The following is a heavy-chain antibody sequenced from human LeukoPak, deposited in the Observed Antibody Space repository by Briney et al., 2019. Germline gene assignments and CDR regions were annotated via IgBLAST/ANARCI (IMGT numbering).Heavy chain of an antibody. CDR1: GGTFSRYA. Sequence: ASVKVSCKASGGTFSRYAITWVRQAPGQGLEWMGWISANNGNTNYAQKVQGRVTMTRDTSTSTAYMELRSLRYDDTAVYYCSRDDGPFGGVRFDHWGQGTLVTVSS. CDR3: SRDDGPFGGVRFDH. D-gene: IGHD3-16*01. J-gene: IGHJ4*02. CDR2: ISANNGNT. V-gene: IGHV1-18*01.